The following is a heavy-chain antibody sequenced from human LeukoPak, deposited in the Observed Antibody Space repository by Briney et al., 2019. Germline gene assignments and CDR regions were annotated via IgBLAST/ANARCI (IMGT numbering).Heavy chain of an antibody. CDR2: ISSSSNYI. CDR1: GFPFSSYH. V-gene: IGHV3-21*06. D-gene: IGHD3-16*01. CDR3: ARVRDGLGEY. Sequence: GGSLRLSCTASGFPFSSYHMNWVRQAPGKGLEWVSLISSSSNYIYYADSVKGRFTISRDNAKNSLYLQMNSLRAEDTAVYYCARVRDGLGEYWGQGTLVTASS. J-gene: IGHJ4*02.